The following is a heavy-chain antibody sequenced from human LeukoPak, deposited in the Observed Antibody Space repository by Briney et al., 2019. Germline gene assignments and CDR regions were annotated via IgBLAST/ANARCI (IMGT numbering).Heavy chain of an antibody. J-gene: IGHJ4*02. D-gene: IGHD2-15*01. V-gene: IGHV3-23*01. CDR2: LSGSGHST. CDR3: ANGPGLYCSGGSCDSYY. Sequence: PGGSLRLSCAASGFTFSSYAMSWVRQVPRKWLKWDSTLSGSGHSTYHSDYVKGRFTISRDNSKNTLYLQMNSLRAEDTAVYYCANGPGLYCSGGSCDSYYWGQGTLVTVSS. CDR1: GFTFSSYA.